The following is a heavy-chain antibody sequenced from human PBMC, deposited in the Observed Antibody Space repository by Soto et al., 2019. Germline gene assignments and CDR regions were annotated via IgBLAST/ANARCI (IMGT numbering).Heavy chain of an antibody. V-gene: IGHV1-18*01. Sequence: QVQLVQSGPEVKKPGASVKVSCKTSGYTFTNFGISWVRQAPGQGLEWMGWVTTDKGKTTYAQKFQGRVTMTTDTSTSTAYMELRSLRSDDTAVYYCPTRSPAFDYWGQGTLVTVSS. CDR1: GYTFTNFG. CDR3: PTRSPAFDY. CDR2: VTTDKGKT. J-gene: IGHJ4*02.